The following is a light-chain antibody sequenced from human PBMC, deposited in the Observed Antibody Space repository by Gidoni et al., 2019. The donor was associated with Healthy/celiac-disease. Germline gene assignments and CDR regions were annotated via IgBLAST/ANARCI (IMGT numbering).Light chain of an antibody. CDR3: QQYGSSLYT. CDR2: CAS. J-gene: IGKJ2*01. V-gene: IGKV3-20*01. Sequence: EIVLPQSPGTLSLSTGERATLYCRASQSVSSSYLAWYQQKPGQAPRLLIYCASSRATGIPDRFSGSGSGTDFTLTISRMEPEDLAVYYCQQYGSSLYTFGQGTKVEIK. CDR1: QSVSSSY.